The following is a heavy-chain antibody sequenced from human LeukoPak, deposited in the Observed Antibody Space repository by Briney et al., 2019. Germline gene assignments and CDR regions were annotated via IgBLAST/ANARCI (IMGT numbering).Heavy chain of an antibody. CDR2: ISYDGSNK. Sequence: PGGSLRLSCAASGFTFSTYGMHWVRQAPGKGLECVAVISYDGSNKYYADSVKGRFTISSDNSKNTLYLQMNSPRVEDTAVYYCAKELCSGGNCYDPYFDYWGQGTLVTVSS. D-gene: IGHD2-15*01. CDR1: GFTFSTYG. J-gene: IGHJ4*02. V-gene: IGHV3-30*18. CDR3: AKELCSGGNCYDPYFDY.